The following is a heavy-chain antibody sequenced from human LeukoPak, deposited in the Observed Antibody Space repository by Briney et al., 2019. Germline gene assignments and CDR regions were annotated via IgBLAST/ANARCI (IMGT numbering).Heavy chain of an antibody. Sequence: GESLKISCKGSGYSFTSYWIGWVRQMPGKGLEGMGIIYPGESDTRYSPSLQGQVTISADKSISTAYLQWSSLKASDTAMYYCARHTEMATAFDYWGQGTLVTVSS. CDR1: GYSFTSYW. V-gene: IGHV5-51*01. CDR2: IYPGESDT. CDR3: ARHTEMATAFDY. J-gene: IGHJ4*02. D-gene: IGHD5-24*01.